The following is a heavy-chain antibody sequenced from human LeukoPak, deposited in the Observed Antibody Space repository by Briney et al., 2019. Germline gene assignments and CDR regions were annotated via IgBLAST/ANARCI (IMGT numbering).Heavy chain of an antibody. D-gene: IGHD3-10*01. Sequence: GASVKVSCKASGYTFTGYYMHWVRQAPGQGLEWMGWIHPNSGGTNYAQRLQGRVTMTRDTPISTAYMELSRLRSDDTAVYYCARDGDYGSGSYYRGFFDYWGQGTQVTVSS. CDR3: ARDGDYGSGSYYRGFFDY. CDR2: IHPNSGGT. CDR1: GYTFTGYY. J-gene: IGHJ4*02. V-gene: IGHV1-2*02.